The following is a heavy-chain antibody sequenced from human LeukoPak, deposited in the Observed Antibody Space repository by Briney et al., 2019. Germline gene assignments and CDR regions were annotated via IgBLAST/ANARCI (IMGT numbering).Heavy chain of an antibody. J-gene: IGHJ5*02. CDR3: ARDRYQNWFDP. CDR2: IYYNGGT. D-gene: IGHD2-2*01. V-gene: IGHV4-59*01. CDR1: GGSISSYY. Sequence: PSETLSLTCAVSGGSISSYYWSWIRQPPGKGLEWIGYIYYNGGTTYNPSLKSRVTISIDTSKNQFSLNLSSVTAADTAVYYCARDRYQNWFDPWGQGTLVTVSS.